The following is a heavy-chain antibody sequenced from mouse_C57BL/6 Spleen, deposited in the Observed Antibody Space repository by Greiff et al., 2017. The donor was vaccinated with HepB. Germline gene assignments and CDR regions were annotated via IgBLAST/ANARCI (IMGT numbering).Heavy chain of an antibody. D-gene: IGHD1-1*01. CDR1: GYTFTSYW. CDR3: ARSLYGSSYRNYFDY. Sequence: QVQLKESGAELAKPGASVKLSCKASGYTFTSYWMHWVKQRPGQGLEWIGYINPSSGYTKYNQKFKDKATLTADKSSSTAYMQLSSLTYEDSAVYYCARSLYGSSYRNYFDYWGQGTTLTVSS. V-gene: IGHV1-7*01. J-gene: IGHJ2*01. CDR2: INPSSGYT.